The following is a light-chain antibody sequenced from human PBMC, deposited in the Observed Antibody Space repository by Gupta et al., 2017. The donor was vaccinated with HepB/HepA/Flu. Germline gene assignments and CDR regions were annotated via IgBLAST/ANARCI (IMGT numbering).Light chain of an antibody. V-gene: IGLV4-60*03. Sequence: VPQSSSASASLGSSVTLTCTLSSGYSHYRIGWHQQQPGKPPRFLRRVESSGRYHTGSGIPDRFAGSSSGAARYLTIANSQAEDEDDYYCETWDSNIRVFGGGNKLTVL. CDR1: SGYSHYR. CDR2: VESSGRY. CDR3: ETWDSNIRV. J-gene: IGLJ3*02.